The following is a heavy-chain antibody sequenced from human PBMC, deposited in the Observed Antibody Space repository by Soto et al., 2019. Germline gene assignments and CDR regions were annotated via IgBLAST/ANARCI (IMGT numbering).Heavy chain of an antibody. CDR1: GGTFSSYA. CDR3: ARLRPPLSGYFDY. D-gene: IGHD3-9*01. CDR2: IIPIFGTA. V-gene: IGHV1-69*13. Sequence: SVKVSCKASGGTFSSYAISWVRQAPGQGLEWMGGIIPIFGTANYAQKFQGRVTITADESTSTAYMELSSLRSEDTAVYYCARLRPPLSGYFDYWGQGTLVTVSS. J-gene: IGHJ4*02.